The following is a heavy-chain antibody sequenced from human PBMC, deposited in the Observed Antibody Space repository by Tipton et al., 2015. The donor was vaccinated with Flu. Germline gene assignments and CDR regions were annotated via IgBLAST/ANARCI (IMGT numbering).Heavy chain of an antibody. D-gene: IGHD4-11*01. Sequence: GASVGSPYCWGWVRQPPGKGLEWIGNICPGGPYYNPSLRSRVTISVARPKDQFSLRLTSVTAADTAVYFCARRDFSNYVSEPKNWFDFWGKGTLVTVSS. CDR3: ARRDFSNYVSEPKNWFDF. CDR1: GASVGSPYC. J-gene: IGHJ5*01. CDR2: ICPGGP. V-gene: IGHV4-38-2*01.